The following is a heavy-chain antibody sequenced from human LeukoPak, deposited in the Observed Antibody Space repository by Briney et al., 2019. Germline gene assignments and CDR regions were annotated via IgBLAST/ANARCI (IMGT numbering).Heavy chain of an antibody. J-gene: IGHJ4*02. V-gene: IGHV3-21*01. CDR2: ISSSSSYI. CDR3: ARDLGLEPFY. CDR1: GFTLSSYA. D-gene: IGHD3/OR15-3a*01. Sequence: PGGSLRLSCAASGFTLSSYAMSWVRQAPGKGLEWVSSISSSSSYIYYADSVKGRFTISRDNAKNSLYLQMNSLRAEDTAVYYCARDLGLEPFYWGQGTLVTVSS.